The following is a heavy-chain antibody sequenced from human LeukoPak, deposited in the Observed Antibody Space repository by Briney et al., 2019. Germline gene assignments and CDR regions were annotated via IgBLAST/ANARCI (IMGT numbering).Heavy chain of an antibody. D-gene: IGHD1-14*01. V-gene: IGHV3-30*03. CDR1: RFTLSSYG. Sequence: PGGSLRLSCAASRFTLSSYGIHWVRQAPGKGLQWVAAISDDGGNKYYSDSMKGRFTISRDNSQNLVYLQMNSLRTEDTAVYYCAIIGAAGGTTSAKKFDDWGRGTLVTVSS. J-gene: IGHJ4*02. CDR2: ISDDGGNK. CDR3: AIIGAAGGTTSAKKFDD.